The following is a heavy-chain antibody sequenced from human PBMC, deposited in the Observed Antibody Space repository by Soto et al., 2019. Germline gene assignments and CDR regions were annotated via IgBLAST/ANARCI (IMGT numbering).Heavy chain of an antibody. D-gene: IGHD3-3*01. CDR3: ARRDYDFWSGYTYFDY. J-gene: IGHJ4*02. CDR2: IYYSGST. CDR1: GGSISSSSYY. V-gene: IGHV4-39*01. Sequence: QLQLQESGPGLVKPSETLSLTCTVSGGSISSSSYYWGWIRQPPGKGLEWIGSIYYSGSTYYNPSLKSRVTISVDTSKNQFSLKLSSVTAADTAVYYCARRDYDFWSGYTYFDYWGQGTLVTVSS.